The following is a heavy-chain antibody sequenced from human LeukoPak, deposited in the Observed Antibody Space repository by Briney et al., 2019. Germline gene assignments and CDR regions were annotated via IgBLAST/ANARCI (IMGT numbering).Heavy chain of an antibody. CDR2: INHSGST. D-gene: IGHD6-13*01. CDR1: GGSFSGYY. V-gene: IGHV4-34*01. CDR3: ASTSYSSTRSSWFDP. J-gene: IGHJ5*02. Sequence: SETLSLTCAVYGGSFSGYYWSWIRQPPGKGLEWVGEINHSGSTNYNPSLKRRGTILVDTSKNQFALQLISVTGADTAVYYCASTSYSSTRSSWFDPGGEGTLVTVSS.